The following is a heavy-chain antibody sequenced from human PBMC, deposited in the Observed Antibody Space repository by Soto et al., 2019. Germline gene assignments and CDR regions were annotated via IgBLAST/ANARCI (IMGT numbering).Heavy chain of an antibody. CDR2: IVVGSGNT. J-gene: IGHJ3*02. V-gene: IGHV1-58*01. CDR3: AADPYSSGWYESIYAFDI. Sequence: QMQLVQSGPEVKKPGTSVKVSCKASGFTFTSSAVQWVRQARGQRLEWIGWIVVGSGNTNYAQKFQERVTITRDMYTSTAYMEMSSLRSEDTAVSYCAADPYSSGWYESIYAFDIWGQGTMVTVSS. CDR1: GFTFTSSA. D-gene: IGHD6-19*01.